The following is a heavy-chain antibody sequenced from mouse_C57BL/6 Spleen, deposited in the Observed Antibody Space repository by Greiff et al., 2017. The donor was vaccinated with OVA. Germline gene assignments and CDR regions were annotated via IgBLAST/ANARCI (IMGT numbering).Heavy chain of an antibody. Sequence: QVQLQQPGAELVRPGSSVKLSCKASGYTFTSYWMDWVKQRPGQGLEWIGNIYPSDSETHYNQKFKDKATLTVDKSSSTAYMQLSSLTSEDSAVYYCARAEVVYYGRSESRYYAMDYWGQGTSVTVSS. V-gene: IGHV1-61*01. CDR1: GYTFTSYW. J-gene: IGHJ4*01. CDR3: ARAEVVYYGRSESRYYAMDY. CDR2: IYPSDSET. D-gene: IGHD1-1*01.